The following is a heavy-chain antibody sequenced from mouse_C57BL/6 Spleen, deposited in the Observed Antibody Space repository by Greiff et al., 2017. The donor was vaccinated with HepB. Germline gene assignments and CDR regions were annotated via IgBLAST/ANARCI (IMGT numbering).Heavy chain of an antibody. CDR2: IYPGDGDT. J-gene: IGHJ3*01. D-gene: IGHD2-4*01. CDR3: SRDDYDGGAWFAY. Sequence: VQLQQSGPELVKPGASVKISCKASGYAFSSSWMNWVKQRPGKGLEWIGRIYPGDGDTNYNGKLKGKATLTADKSSSTAYMQLSSLTSEDSAVYFWSRDDYDGGAWFAYWGQGTLVTVSA. CDR1: GYAFSSSW. V-gene: IGHV1-82*01.